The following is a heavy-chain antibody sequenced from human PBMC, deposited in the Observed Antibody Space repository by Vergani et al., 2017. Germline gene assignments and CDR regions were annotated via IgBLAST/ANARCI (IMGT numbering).Heavy chain of an antibody. CDR1: GASISSGDSY. CDR2: IAHTGAS. D-gene: IGHD3-10*01. CDR3: AREGIRFSRTLGS. Sequence: QVQLQESGPGVVKPSQTLSLTCSVSGASISSGDSYWSWIRQTPGKGLEWIGYIAHTGASYYNPSLRSRLSISLDTSRNQFSLKLTSVTAEDTAVYFCAREGIRFSRTLGSWGQGTQVTVSS. J-gene: IGHJ5*02. V-gene: IGHV4-30-4*08.